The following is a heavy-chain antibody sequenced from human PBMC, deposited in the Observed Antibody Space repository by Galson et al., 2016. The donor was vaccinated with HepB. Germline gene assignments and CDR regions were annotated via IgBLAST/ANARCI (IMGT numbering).Heavy chain of an antibody. D-gene: IGHD3-3*01. CDR1: GASISSHY. J-gene: IGHJ5*02. CDR2: VFYTGST. V-gene: IGHV4-59*08. CDR3: AGRSGHDDFWSGLDP. Sequence: SETLSLTCSVSGASISSHYWSWIRQAPGKGLEWIGYVFYTGSTNYNPSLKSRITISLDTSKNQFSLTLTSVTGADTAMYYCAGRSGHDDFWSGLDPWGQGTLVTVSS.